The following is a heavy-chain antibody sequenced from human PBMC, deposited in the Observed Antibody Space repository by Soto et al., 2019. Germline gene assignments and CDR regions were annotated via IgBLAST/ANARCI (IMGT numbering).Heavy chain of an antibody. CDR3: ARDMGGYYFEPNDY. CDR2: ITANNVNT. J-gene: IGHJ4*02. D-gene: IGHD3-22*01. V-gene: IGHV1-18*01. Sequence: SVKVSCKTSGYTFTSYGISWVRQAPGQGLEWMGWITANNVNTNYAQKFQGRVTMTTDTSTATAYMELRSLRSDDTAVYYCARDMGGYYFEPNDYWGQGTLVTVSS. CDR1: GYTFTSYG.